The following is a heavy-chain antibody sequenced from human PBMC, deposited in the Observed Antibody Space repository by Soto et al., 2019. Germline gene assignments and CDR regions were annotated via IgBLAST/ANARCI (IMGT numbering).Heavy chain of an antibody. V-gene: IGHV4-34*01. D-gene: IGHD2-2*01. CDR2: INHSGNT. Sequence: SETLSLTCAVYGESFSGYYWSWIRKPPGKGLEWIGEINHSGNTNYNPSLKSRVTISVDTSKNQFSLKLSSVTAADTAVYYCARVGYCSSPSCYRLGNWFDPWGQGTLVTVSS. CDR3: ARVGYCSSPSCYRLGNWFDP. CDR1: GESFSGYY. J-gene: IGHJ5*02.